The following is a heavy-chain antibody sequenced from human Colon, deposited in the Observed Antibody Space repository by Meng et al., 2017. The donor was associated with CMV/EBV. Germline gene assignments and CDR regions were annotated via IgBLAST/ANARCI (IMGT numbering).Heavy chain of an antibody. CDR3: ARGILATVDS. CDR2: INTNTGHP. Sequence: QVQLVQSGSELKRPGASVKVSCKTSGYSFTTYAMNWVRQAPGQGLEWMGWINTNTGHPTYAQGFTGRFVFSLDTSVSTAYLQISSLQSGDTAVYYCARGILATVDSWGQGTLVTVSS. J-gene: IGHJ4*02. D-gene: IGHD5-12*01. V-gene: IGHV7-4-1*02. CDR1: GYSFTTYA.